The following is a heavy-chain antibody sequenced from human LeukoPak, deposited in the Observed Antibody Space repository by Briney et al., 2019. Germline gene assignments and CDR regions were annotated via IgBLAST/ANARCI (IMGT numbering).Heavy chain of an antibody. CDR3: AKDYDFWSDVARWAFDY. Sequence: GGSLRLSCAASGFTFSSYGMHWVRQAPGKGLEWVALIWYDGSNKYYADSVKGRFTISRDNSKNTLYLQMNSLRAEDTAVYYCAKDYDFWSDVARWAFDYWGQGTLVTVSS. V-gene: IGHV3-30*02. CDR1: GFTFSSYG. D-gene: IGHD3-3*01. J-gene: IGHJ4*02. CDR2: IWYDGSNK.